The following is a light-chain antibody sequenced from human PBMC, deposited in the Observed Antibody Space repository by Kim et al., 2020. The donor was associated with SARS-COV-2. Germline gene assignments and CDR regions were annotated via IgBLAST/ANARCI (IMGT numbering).Light chain of an antibody. CDR3: SAWDSSLRAGV. CDR1: NNNVGNQG. CDR2: RNN. V-gene: IGLV10-54*01. Sequence: QAGLTQPPSVSKGLRQTATLTCTGNNNNVGNQGAAWLQQHQGHPPKLLSYRNNNRPSGISERLSASRSGNTASLTITGLQPEDEADYYCSAWDSSLRAGVFGGGTKLTVL. J-gene: IGLJ3*02.